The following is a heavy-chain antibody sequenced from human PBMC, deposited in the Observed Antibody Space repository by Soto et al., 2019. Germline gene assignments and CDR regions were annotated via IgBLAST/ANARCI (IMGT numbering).Heavy chain of an antibody. CDR2: IKAGGSS. J-gene: IGHJ4*02. D-gene: IGHD2-15*01. CDR1: GYTLSNNN. CDR3: ATGGTDDY. V-gene: IGHV1-46*01. Sequence: ASVKVSCKASGYTLSNNNMHWVRQPPGQGLEWVGIIKAGGSSNYAQKFQGRLTVTRDTSTNSLYMELNSLRSDDTGVYYCATGGTDDYRGQGTLVTVSS.